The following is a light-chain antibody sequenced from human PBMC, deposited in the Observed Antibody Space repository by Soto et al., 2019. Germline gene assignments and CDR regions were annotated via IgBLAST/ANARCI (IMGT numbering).Light chain of an antibody. CDR2: DVS. V-gene: IGKV1-33*01. Sequence: IEMTQSPSSLSASVGDRVTITCRASQDINKYLNWYQQKPGKAPKLLIYDVSNLVTGVSSRFSGSGSETHFTLTINSLQPEDIATYYCQQYDNYVITFGQGTRLEI. CDR1: QDINKY. CDR3: QQYDNYVIT. J-gene: IGKJ5*01.